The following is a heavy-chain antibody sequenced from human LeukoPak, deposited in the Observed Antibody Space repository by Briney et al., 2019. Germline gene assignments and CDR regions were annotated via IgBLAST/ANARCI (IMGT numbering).Heavy chain of an antibody. J-gene: IGHJ4*02. V-gene: IGHV1-46*01. CDR3: AKSIWSGSNFDY. CDR1: GYTFTGYY. Sequence: GASVKVSCETSGYTFTGYYIHWVRQAPGQGLEWMGIINPSGGSTSYAQKFQGRVTMTRDTSTSTVYMELSRLRSDDTAVYYCAKSIWSGSNFDYWGQGTLVTVSS. CDR2: INPSGGST. D-gene: IGHD3-3*01.